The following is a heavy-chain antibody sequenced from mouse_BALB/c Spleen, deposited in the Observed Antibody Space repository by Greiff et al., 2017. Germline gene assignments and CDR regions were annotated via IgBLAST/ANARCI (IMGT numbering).Heavy chain of an antibody. CDR3: ARSESNCLTWFAY. J-gene: IGHJ3*01. CDR2: IYPGGGYT. D-gene: IGHD2-5*01. CDR1: GYTFTNYW. Sequence: LQQSGAELVRPGPSVKISCMASGYTFTNYWLGWVTQRPGHGLEWIGDIYPGGGYTNYNDKFMGKATLTADTSSSTVYMQLSSLTSEDSVVYFCARSESNCLTWFAYWGQGTLVTVSA. V-gene: IGHV1-63*02.